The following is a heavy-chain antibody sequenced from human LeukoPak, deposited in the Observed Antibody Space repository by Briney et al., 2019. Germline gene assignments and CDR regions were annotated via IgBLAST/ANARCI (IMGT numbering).Heavy chain of an antibody. V-gene: IGHV1-2*02. CDR3: ARDSVYCSSTSCYTVPSADP. CDR2: INPNSGGT. CDR1: GYTFTGYY. D-gene: IGHD2-2*02. J-gene: IGHJ5*02. Sequence: ASVKVSCKAFGYTFTGYYMHWVRQAPGQGLEWMGWINPNSGGTNYAQKFQGRVTMTRDTSISTAYMELSRLRSDDTAVYYCARDSVYCSSTSCYTVPSADPWGQGTLVTVSS.